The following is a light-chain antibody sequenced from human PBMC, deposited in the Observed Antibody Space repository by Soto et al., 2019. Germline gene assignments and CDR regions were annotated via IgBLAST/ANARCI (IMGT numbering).Light chain of an antibody. J-gene: IGLJ2*01. CDR1: SSDVGGYNH. CDR2: EVS. Sequence: QSALTQPASVSGSPGQSISISCTGTSSDVGGYNHVSWYQQHPGKAPKLLIYEVSNRPSGVSSRFSGSKSANTASLTISGLHAEDMADYYCSSYTSTPTRVVFGGGTKVTVL. CDR3: SSYTSTPTRVV. V-gene: IGLV2-14*01.